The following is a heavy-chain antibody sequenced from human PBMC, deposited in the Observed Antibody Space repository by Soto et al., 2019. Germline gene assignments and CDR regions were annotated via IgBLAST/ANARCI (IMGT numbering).Heavy chain of an antibody. CDR3: ARASTYGSPWYYGMDV. D-gene: IGHD3-10*01. J-gene: IGHJ6*02. CDR1: GFIVSSNY. CDR2: IYSGGST. Sequence: GGSLRLSCAASGFIVSSNYMSWVRQGPGKGLEWVSLIYSGGSTYYAESVKGRFTISRDNSKNTLYLQMNSLRAEDTAVYYCARASTYGSPWYYGMDVWGQGTTVTVSS. V-gene: IGHV3-53*01.